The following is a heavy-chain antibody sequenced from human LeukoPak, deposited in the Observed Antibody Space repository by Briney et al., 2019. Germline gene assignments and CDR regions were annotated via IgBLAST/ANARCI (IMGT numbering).Heavy chain of an antibody. CDR1: GYTLTELS. V-gene: IGHV1-24*01. Sequence: ASVKVSCKVSGYTLTELSMHWVRQAPGKGLEWMGGFDPEDGETIYAQKFQGRVTMTEDTSTDTAYMELSSLRSEDTAVYYCATDLIGITMVRGLTEPLDYWGQGTLVTVSS. CDR3: ATDLIGITMVRGLTEPLDY. CDR2: FDPEDGET. D-gene: IGHD3-10*01. J-gene: IGHJ4*02.